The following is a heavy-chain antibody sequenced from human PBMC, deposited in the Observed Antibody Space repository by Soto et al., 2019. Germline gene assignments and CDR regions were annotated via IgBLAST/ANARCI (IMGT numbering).Heavy chain of an antibody. V-gene: IGHV4-34*01. CDR3: ARVERGTATTVVDAFDI. D-gene: IGHD1-1*01. CDR1: GGFVSSVSYY. Sequence: QVQLQQWGAGLLKPSETLSLPCAVYGGFVSSVSYYWSWIRQPPGKGLEWIGERRHSGGTHFNPSRKSRVTISVDTSKNQFSLKMSSVTAADTALYYCARVERGTATTVVDAFDIWGPGTMVTVSS. CDR2: RRHSGGT. J-gene: IGHJ3*02.